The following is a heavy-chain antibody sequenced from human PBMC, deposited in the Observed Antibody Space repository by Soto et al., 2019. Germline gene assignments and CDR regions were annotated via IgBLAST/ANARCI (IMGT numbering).Heavy chain of an antibody. V-gene: IGHV1-3*05. Sequence: QVQLAQSGAEERKPGASVKVSCEATGYTFTAYAMHWVRQAPGQRLEWMGWINPANGNTKYSQKFQGRLTITRDTSANRVDMELNRLTSEDTAMYYCTRAAISRYGGLIGPFDYWGEGNLVTVSS. D-gene: IGHD3-16*02. J-gene: IGHJ4*02. CDR3: TRAAISRYGGLIGPFDY. CDR2: INPANGNT. CDR1: GYTFTAYA.